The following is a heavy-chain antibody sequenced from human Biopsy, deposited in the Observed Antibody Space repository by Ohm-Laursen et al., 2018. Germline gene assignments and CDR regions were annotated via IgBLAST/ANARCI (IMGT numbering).Heavy chain of an antibody. V-gene: IGHV3-74*03. J-gene: IGHJ6*02. CDR1: GFTFSSYW. CDR2: INKDGSTL. CDR3: AKDLHNYGMDV. Sequence: GSLRLSCAASGFTFSSYWMNWVRQVPGKGLVWVATINKDGSTLQYVDSVRGRLTISRDNAKNTLHLQMNSLRADDTAIYYCAKDLHNYGMDVWGQGTTVTVSS.